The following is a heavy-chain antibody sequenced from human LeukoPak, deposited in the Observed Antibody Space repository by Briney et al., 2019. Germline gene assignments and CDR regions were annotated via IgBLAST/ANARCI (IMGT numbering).Heavy chain of an antibody. CDR2: IRYDGSNK. CDR1: GFTFSSYG. V-gene: IGHV3-30*02. CDR3: AREQLGGYYFSFDY. D-gene: IGHD3-22*01. J-gene: IGHJ4*02. Sequence: PGGSLRLSCAASGFTFSSYGMHWVRQAPGKGLEWVAFIRYDGSNKYYADSVKGRFTISRDNAKNSLYLQMNSLRAEDTAVYYCAREQLGGYYFSFDYWGQGTLVTVSS.